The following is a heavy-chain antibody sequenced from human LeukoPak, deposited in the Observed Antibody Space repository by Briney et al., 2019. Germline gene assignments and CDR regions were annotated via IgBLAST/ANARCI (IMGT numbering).Heavy chain of an antibody. CDR3: ARAKGVAGSYNWFDP. Sequence: ASVKVSCKASGYTFTSYGISWVRQAPGQGLKWMGWISAYNGNTNYAQKLQGRVTMTTDTSTSTAYMELRSLRSDDTAVYYCARAKGVAGSYNWFDPWGQGTLVTVSS. V-gene: IGHV1-18*01. CDR2: ISAYNGNT. D-gene: IGHD6-19*01. CDR1: GYTFTSYG. J-gene: IGHJ5*02.